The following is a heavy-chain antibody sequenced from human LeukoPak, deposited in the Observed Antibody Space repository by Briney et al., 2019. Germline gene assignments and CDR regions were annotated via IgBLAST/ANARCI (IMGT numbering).Heavy chain of an antibody. D-gene: IGHD2-8*01. CDR2: IGKNGNLV. CDR1: GFTFGDFY. J-gene: IGHJ3*02. Sequence: GSLRLSCAASGFTFGDFYMSWIRQAPGKGLEWISYIGKNGNLVDYADSVKGRFTVSRDNTKNLMFLQMNNLRADDTAVYYCATDTNLVDLIQGDGHEDENFDRWGQGTMVTVSS. CDR3: ATDTNLVDLIQGDGHEDENFDR. V-gene: IGHV3-11*01.